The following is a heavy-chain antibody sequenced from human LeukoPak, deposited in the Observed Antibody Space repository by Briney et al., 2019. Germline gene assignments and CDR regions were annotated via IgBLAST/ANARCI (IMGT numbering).Heavy chain of an antibody. D-gene: IGHD3-9*01. J-gene: IGHJ3*02. V-gene: IGHV4-59*01. CDR2: VFYTGST. CDR1: GDSMTDYF. CDR3: ARDGGPLYHTGTGYYRAFDI. Sequence: ASETLSLTCTVSGDSMTDYFWSWILQPPGKGLEYIGDVFYTGSTKYNPSLKSRVSISVDTSKKQFSLNLRSVTAADTAVYYCARDGGPLYHTGTGYYRAFDIWGPGTMVAVSP.